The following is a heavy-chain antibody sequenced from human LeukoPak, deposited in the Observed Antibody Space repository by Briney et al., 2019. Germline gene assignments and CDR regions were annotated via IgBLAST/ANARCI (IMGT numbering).Heavy chain of an antibody. CDR3: TTYTYGYFDY. CDR1: GLTFSKAW. V-gene: IGHV3-15*01. CDR2: IKSKTDGGTT. Sequence: GGSLRLSCAASGLTFSKAWMSWVRQAPGKGLEWLGRIKSKTDGGTTDYAAPVKGRFTISRDDSKETLDLQMNSLKTEDTAVYYCTTYTYGYFDYWGQGTLVTVSS. D-gene: IGHD5-18*01. J-gene: IGHJ4*02.